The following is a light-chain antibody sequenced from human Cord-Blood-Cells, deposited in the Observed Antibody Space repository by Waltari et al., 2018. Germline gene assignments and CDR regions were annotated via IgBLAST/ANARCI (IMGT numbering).Light chain of an antibody. CDR2: AAS. V-gene: IGKV1-39*01. Sequence: DIQMTQSPSSLSASVGDRVTITSRASQSISSYLNWYQQKPEKAPKLLIYAASSLQSGAPSRFSGSGSWTDFSLTISSLQPEDFATYYCQQSYSTPPWTFGQGTKVEIK. CDR3: QQSYSTPPWT. J-gene: IGKJ1*01. CDR1: QSISSY.